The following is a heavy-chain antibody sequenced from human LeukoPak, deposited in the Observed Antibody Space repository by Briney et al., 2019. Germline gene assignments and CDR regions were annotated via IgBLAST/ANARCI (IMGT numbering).Heavy chain of an antibody. V-gene: IGHV3-21*01. CDR2: ISSSSSYI. CDR3: ARKLPSSGWYSDY. J-gene: IGHJ4*02. CDR1: GFTFSSYS. Sequence: GGSLRLSCAASGFTFSSYSMNWVRQAPGKGLEWVSSISSSSSYIYYADSVKGRFTISRDNAKNSLYLQMNSLRAEDTAVYYCARKLPSSGWYSDYWGQGTLVTVSS. D-gene: IGHD6-19*01.